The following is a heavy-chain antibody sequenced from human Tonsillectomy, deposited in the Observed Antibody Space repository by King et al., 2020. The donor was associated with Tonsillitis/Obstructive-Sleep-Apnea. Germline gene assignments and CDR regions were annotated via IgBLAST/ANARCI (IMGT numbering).Heavy chain of an antibody. V-gene: IGHV2-5*02. D-gene: IGHD3-16*01. J-gene: IGHJ4*02. Sequence: FTLKESGPTLVKPTQTLTLTFTLSGVSLSTSGGGVCGVSQPPVKALEWLALLYWGDDNRFSPSLKNRLTIAVDTSKDQVVLTMTDMDPVDTATYFCAHSVRGSYLDYWGQGTLVTVSS. CDR3: AHSVRGSYLDY. CDR2: LYWGDDN. CDR1: GVSLSTSGGG.